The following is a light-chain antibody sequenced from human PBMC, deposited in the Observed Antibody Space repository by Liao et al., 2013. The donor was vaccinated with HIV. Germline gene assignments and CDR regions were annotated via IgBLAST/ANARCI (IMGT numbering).Light chain of an antibody. CDR1: NIGGKG. J-gene: IGLJ2*01. CDR3: QVYDSSSEHVV. CDR2: YNS. V-gene: IGLV3-21*01. Sequence: SYVLTQPPSVSVAPGKTARITCGGNNIGGKGVHWYQQKPGQAPVLVIYYNSDRPSGIPERFSGSNSGNTATLTISWVEAGDEADYYCQVYDSSSEHVVFGGGTQLTVL.